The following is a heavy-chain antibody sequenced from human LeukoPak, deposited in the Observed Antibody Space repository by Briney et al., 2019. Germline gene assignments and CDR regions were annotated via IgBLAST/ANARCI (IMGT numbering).Heavy chain of an antibody. CDR1: GFSRSTSGVG. J-gene: IGHJ3*02. CDR2: IYWDDDK. Sequence: SGPTLLNPTPTLTLTFTFSGFSRSTSGVGVGWIRQPPGKALEWLALIYWDDDKRYSPSLKSRLTITKDTSKNQVVLTMTNMDPVDTATYYCARGSSGWYGDAFDIWGQGTMVTVSS. CDR3: ARGSSGWYGDAFDI. D-gene: IGHD6-19*01. V-gene: IGHV2-5*02.